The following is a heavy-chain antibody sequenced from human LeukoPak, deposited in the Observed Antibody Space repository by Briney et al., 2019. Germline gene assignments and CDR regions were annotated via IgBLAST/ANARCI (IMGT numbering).Heavy chain of an antibody. D-gene: IGHD4-17*01. CDR2: IYYSGGT. V-gene: IGHV4-30-4*08. CDR1: GGSISSGDYY. CDR3: ARSSGGDTTFDY. J-gene: IGHJ4*02. Sequence: PSETLSLTCTVSGGSISSGDYYWSWIRQPPGKGLEWIGYIYYSGGTSYNPSLKSRVSISVDTSKNQFSLKLTSVTAADTAVYYCARSSGGDTTFDYWGQGTLVTVSS.